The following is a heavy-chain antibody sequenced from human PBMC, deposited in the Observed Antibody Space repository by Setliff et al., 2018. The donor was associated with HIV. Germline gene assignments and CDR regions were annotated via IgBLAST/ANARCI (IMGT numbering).Heavy chain of an antibody. CDR1: GFTFNTYA. CDR3: AKDPTHDSYGDYYWYFDL. CDR2: ISAGGGNT. V-gene: IGHV3-23*01. D-gene: IGHD4-17*01. Sequence: LRLSFAASGFTFNTYAMNWVRQAPGKGLEWVSGISAGGGNTYYGDSVKGRLTISRDNSKNTLYLQMNSLRAEDTAVYYCAKDPTHDSYGDYYWYFDLWGRGTLVTVSS. J-gene: IGHJ2*01.